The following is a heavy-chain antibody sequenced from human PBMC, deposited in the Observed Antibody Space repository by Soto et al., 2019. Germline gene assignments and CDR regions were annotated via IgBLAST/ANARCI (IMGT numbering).Heavy chain of an antibody. J-gene: IGHJ6*02. CDR3: ARSGDYDYFYAMDV. D-gene: IGHD4-17*01. V-gene: IGHV3-33*01. CDR2: IWYDGSNE. CDR1: GFTFSSYG. Sequence: QVQLVESGGGVVQPGRSLRLSCAASGFTFSSYGMHWVRQAPGKGPEWVAVIWYDGSNEYYGDSVKGRFTISRDNFKVTLYLQMNSLRAEDTAVYYCARSGDYDYFYAMDVWGQGTTVTVSS.